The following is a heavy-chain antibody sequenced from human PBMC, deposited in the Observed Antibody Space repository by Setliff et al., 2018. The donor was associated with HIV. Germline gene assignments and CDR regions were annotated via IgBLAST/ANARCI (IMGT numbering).Heavy chain of an antibody. CDR2: IIPIFGPT. V-gene: IGHV1-69*13. CDR1: GGTFSSYA. D-gene: IGHD5-18*01. J-gene: IGHJ5*02. CDR3: VGLGYSFSYRWWFDP. Sequence: ASVKVSCKGSGGTFSSYAISWVRQAPGQGLEWMGGIIPIFGPTNYAQKFQGRLTITADESTSTAYMELSSLRSEDTAEYYCVGLGYSFSYRWWFDPWGQGTLVTVSS.